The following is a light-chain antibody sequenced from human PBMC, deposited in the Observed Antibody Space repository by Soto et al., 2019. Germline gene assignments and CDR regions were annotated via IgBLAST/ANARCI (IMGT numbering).Light chain of an antibody. J-gene: IGLJ2*01. V-gene: IGLV2-14*01. CDR1: SSDDGGYNY. Sequence: QSALTQPASVSGSPGQSIIISCTGTSSDDGGYNYVSWYQQHPGKAPKLMVFDVSNRPSGASNRFSGSKSGNTASLTISGLHAEDEADYFCSSYTSSSTPVVFGGGTKVTVL. CDR2: DVS. CDR3: SSYTSSSTPVV.